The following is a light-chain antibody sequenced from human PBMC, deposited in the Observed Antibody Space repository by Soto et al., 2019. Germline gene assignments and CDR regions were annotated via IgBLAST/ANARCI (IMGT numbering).Light chain of an antibody. CDR2: DAS. J-gene: IGKJ1*01. CDR1: QSFSVW. CDR3: QQYETFSRT. V-gene: IGKV1-5*01. Sequence: ITHSPSTLSASVGDTVTVTCRASQSFSVWLAWYQQKPGEAPKLLIYDASALPRGVPSRFSGSGSGTKFTLTIASLQPDDFATYYCQQYETFSRTFGPGTKVDI.